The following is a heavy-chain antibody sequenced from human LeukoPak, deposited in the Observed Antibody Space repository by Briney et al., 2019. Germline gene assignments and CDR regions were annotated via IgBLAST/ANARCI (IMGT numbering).Heavy chain of an antibody. CDR3: ARGYCGGDCLFDH. CDR2: IYHSGTT. D-gene: IGHD2-21*02. V-gene: IGHV4-30-2*01. CDR1: GGSISSGGYS. J-gene: IGHJ4*02. Sequence: SQTLSLTCAVSGGSISSGGYSWSWIRQPPGKGLERIGYIYHSGTTYYNPSLKSRVTISVDTSKNQFSLSLTSVTAADTAVYYCARGYCGGDCLFDHWGQGTLVTVSS.